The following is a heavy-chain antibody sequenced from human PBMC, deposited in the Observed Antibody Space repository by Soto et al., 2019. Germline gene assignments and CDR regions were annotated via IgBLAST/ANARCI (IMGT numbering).Heavy chain of an antibody. J-gene: IGHJ4*02. V-gene: IGHV1-46*01. Sequence: ASVKVSCKSSGYTFTSYYMHWVRQAPGQGLERMRIINPSGGSTSYAQKFQVGVTLARNTSINTAYADLSSISLNGMAAYPCVVSGGSRYLYWGQGILVTVSS. CDR2: INPSGGST. CDR1: GYTFTSYY. D-gene: IGHD2-15*01. CDR3: VVSGGSRYLY.